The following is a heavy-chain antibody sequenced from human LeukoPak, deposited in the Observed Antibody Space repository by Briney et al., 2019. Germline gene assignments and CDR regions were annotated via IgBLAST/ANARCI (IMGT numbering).Heavy chain of an antibody. CDR2: IYSDGKT. J-gene: IGHJ4*02. CDR3: TYGDYPLTY. Sequence: GGSLRLSCTASGLSVSDNYWHWVRQAPGKALEWVSIIYSDGKTLYTKSVKGRFTFSRDKSKNTFYLQMNSLRAEDTAVYFCTYGDYPLTYWGQGTLVTVSS. V-gene: IGHV3-66*01. D-gene: IGHD4-17*01. CDR1: GLSVSDNY.